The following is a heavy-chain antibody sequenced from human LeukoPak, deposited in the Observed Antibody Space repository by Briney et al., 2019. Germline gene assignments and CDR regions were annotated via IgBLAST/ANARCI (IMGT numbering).Heavy chain of an antibody. D-gene: IGHD6-13*01. CDR3: ARGMEIAGTSDY. J-gene: IGHJ4*02. CDR2: ISAYNGNT. Sequence: ASVKVSCKASGYTFTSYGISWARQAPGQGLERMGWISAYNGNTNYAQKLQGRVTMTTDTSTSTAYMELRSLRSDDTAVYYCARGMEIAGTSDYWGQGTLVTVSS. CDR1: GYTFTSYG. V-gene: IGHV1-18*01.